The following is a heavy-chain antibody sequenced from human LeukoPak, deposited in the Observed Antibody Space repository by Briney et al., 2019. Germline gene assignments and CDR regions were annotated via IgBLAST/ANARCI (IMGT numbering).Heavy chain of an antibody. J-gene: IGHJ5*02. CDR2: IIPIFGTA. D-gene: IGHD3-10*01. V-gene: IGHV1-69*05. CDR1: GGTFSSYA. Sequence: SVKVSCKASGGTFSSYAISWVRQAPGQGLEWMGGIIPIFGTANYAQKFQGRVTITTDESTSTAYMELSSLRSEDTAVYYCASLGGSGSYYMYNWFDPWGQGTLVSVSS. CDR3: ASLGGSGSYYMYNWFDP.